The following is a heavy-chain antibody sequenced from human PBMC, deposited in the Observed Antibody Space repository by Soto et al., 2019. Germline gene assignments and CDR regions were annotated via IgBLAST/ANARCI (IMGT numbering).Heavy chain of an antibody. CDR1: GGSISSYY. CDR3: ARLEYSSSGGNNWFDP. J-gene: IGHJ5*02. D-gene: IGHD6-6*01. V-gene: IGHV4-59*01. Sequence: PSETLSLTCTVSGGSISSYYWSWIRQPPGKGLEWIGYIYYSGSTNYNPSLKSRVTISVDTSKNQFSLKLSSVTAADTAVYYCARLEYSSSGGNNWFDPWGQGTLVTVSS. CDR2: IYYSGST.